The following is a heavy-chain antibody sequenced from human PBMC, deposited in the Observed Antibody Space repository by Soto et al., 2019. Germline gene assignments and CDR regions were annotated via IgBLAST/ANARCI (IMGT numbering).Heavy chain of an antibody. Sequence: GASVKVSCKASGYTFTDFFTHWVRQAPGQGLEWMGWINPNSCDTNYAQKFQGRVTMTRDTSISTAYMELSSLRSDDTAVYYCARDRAGYCSTPSCYSFDNWGRGTLVTVSS. CDR1: GYTFTDFF. CDR2: INPNSCDT. D-gene: IGHD2-2*01. CDR3: ARDRAGYCSTPSCYSFDN. V-gene: IGHV1-2*02. J-gene: IGHJ4*02.